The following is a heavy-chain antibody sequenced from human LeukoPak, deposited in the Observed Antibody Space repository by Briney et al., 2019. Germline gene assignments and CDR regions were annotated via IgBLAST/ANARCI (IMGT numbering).Heavy chain of an antibody. CDR1: GGTFSSYA. CDR3: AKDQAGYYGSGSYYNFRFSYFDY. V-gene: IGHV1-69*04. J-gene: IGHJ4*02. D-gene: IGHD3-10*01. Sequence: SVKVSCKASGGTFSSYAISWVRQAPGQGLEWMGRIIPILGIANYAQKFQGRVTITADKSTSTAYMELSSLRSEDTAVYYCAKDQAGYYGSGSYYNFRFSYFDYWGQGTLVTVSS. CDR2: IIPILGIA.